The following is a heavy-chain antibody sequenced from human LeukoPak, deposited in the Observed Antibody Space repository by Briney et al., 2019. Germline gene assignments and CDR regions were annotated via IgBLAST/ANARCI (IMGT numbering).Heavy chain of an antibody. J-gene: IGHJ4*02. CDR1: GFTFSSYG. CDR3: ARAVSAARVYDY. CDR2: ITSSSSYI. V-gene: IGHV3-21*01. D-gene: IGHD2-15*01. Sequence: AGGSLRLSCAASGFTFSSYGMNWARQAPGKGLEWLSSITSSSSYIYYADSVKGRFTVSRDNAKNSLYLQMSSLRAEDTAVYYCARAVSAARVYDYWGQGTLVTVSS.